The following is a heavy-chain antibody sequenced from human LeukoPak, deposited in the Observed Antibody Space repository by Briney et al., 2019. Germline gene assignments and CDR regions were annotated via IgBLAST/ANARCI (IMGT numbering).Heavy chain of an antibody. D-gene: IGHD3-22*01. J-gene: IGHJ4*02. CDR3: VRDWGYDSSGYWQKYFDT. V-gene: IGHV3-74*01. Sequence: GGSLRLSCATSGFTFTTFWMHWVRQAPGKGLVWVSRINHDGSSTNYADSVKGRFTISRDNAKNTVSLQMNSLRAEDTAVCYCVRDWGYDSSGYWQKYFDTWGQGTLVTVSS. CDR2: INHDGSST. CDR1: GFTFTTFW.